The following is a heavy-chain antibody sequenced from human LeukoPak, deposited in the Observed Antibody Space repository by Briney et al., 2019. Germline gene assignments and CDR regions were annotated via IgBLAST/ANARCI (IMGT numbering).Heavy chain of an antibody. CDR3: ARDPGVGATDAFGI. J-gene: IGHJ3*02. CDR1: GGSFSGYY. Sequence: SETLSLTCAVYGGSFSGYYWSWIRQPPGKGLEWIGEINHSGSTNYNPSLKSRVTISVDTSKNQFSLKLSSVTAADTAVYYCARDPGVGATDAFGIWGQGTMVTVSS. D-gene: IGHD1-26*01. CDR2: INHSGST. V-gene: IGHV4-34*01.